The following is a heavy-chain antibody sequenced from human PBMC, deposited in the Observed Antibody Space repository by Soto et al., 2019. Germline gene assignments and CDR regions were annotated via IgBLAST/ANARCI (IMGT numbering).Heavy chain of an antibody. Sequence: QVQLVESGGVVVQPGRSLRLSCAASGFTFSSYAMHWVRQAPGKGLEWVAVISYDGSNKYYADSVKGRFTISRDNSKNTLYLQMNSLRAEDTAVYYCARSPEDSSGWYYFDYWGQGTLVTVSS. CDR2: ISYDGSNK. CDR3: ARSPEDSSGWYYFDY. D-gene: IGHD6-19*01. CDR1: GFTFSSYA. J-gene: IGHJ4*02. V-gene: IGHV3-30-3*01.